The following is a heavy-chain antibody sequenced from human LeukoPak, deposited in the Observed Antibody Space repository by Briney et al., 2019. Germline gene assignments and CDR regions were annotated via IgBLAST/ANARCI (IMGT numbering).Heavy chain of an antibody. CDR2: ISAYNGNT. CDR3: ARVPSGGPFDY. V-gene: IGHV1-18*01. Sequence: ASVKVSCKASGYSFTSYSISWVRQAPGQGLEWMGWISAYNGNTNYAQRLQGRVTMTTDTSTSTAYMELRSLTSDDTAVYYCARVPSGGPFDYWGQGTLVTVS. CDR1: GYSFTSYS. D-gene: IGHD2-15*01. J-gene: IGHJ4*02.